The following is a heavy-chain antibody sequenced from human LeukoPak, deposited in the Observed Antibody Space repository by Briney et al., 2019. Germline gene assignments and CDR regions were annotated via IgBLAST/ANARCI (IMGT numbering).Heavy chain of an antibody. CDR3: ARRRSDLNWYDP. V-gene: IGHV4-39*07. CDR2: IQYSGST. CDR1: GDSFSSNSYY. D-gene: IGHD6-19*01. Sequence: SETLSVTCTVSGDSFSSNSYYWAWIRQPPGKGLECIGGIQYSGSTYFNPSLKSRVTISIDTSKSQISLNLISVTAADTAVYCARRRSDLNWYDPWGQGTLVTVSS. J-gene: IGHJ5*02.